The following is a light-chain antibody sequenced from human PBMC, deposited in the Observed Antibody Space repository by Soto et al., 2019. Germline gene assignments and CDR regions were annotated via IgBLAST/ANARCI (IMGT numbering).Light chain of an antibody. CDR1: QSVANNF. V-gene: IGKV3-20*01. CDR2: GAS. J-gene: IGKJ1*01. Sequence: EIVLTQSPGTLSLSPGERATLSCRASQSVANNFLAWHQQKPGQTPRLLIYGASNRATGIPDRFSGSGSGTDFTLTISRLEPEDFATYYCQQGYTTLWTFGQGTKVELK. CDR3: QQGYTTLWT.